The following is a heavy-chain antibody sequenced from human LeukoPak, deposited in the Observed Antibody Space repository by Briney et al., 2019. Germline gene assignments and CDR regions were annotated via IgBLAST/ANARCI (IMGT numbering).Heavy chain of an antibody. CDR3: AKGAYDYIEMSYFDS. V-gene: IGHV3-23*01. J-gene: IGHJ4*02. CDR2: LIGSSGST. Sequence: GGSLRLSCAASGFTSTNYAMNWVRQAPGKGLEWVSVLIGSSGSTDYADSVKGRFTISRDNSKNTVFLQMNSLRPEDTAIYYCAKGAYDYIEMSYFDSWGQGTLVTVSS. D-gene: IGHD5-12*01. CDR1: GFTSTNYA.